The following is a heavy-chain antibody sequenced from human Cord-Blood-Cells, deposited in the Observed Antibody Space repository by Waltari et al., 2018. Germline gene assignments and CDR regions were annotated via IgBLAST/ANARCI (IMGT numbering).Heavy chain of an antibody. CDR2: ISYDGSNK. J-gene: IGHJ4*02. CDR3: ARDTVGGSSWFDY. Sequence: QVQLVESGGGVVQPGRSLRLSCAASGFTFSSYAMHWVRQAPGKGLEWVAVISYDGSNKYYADSVKGRFTISRDNSKNTLYLQMNSLRAEDTAVYYCARDTVGGSSWFDYWGQGTLVTVSS. D-gene: IGHD6-13*01. CDR1: GFTFSSYA. V-gene: IGHV3-30-3*01.